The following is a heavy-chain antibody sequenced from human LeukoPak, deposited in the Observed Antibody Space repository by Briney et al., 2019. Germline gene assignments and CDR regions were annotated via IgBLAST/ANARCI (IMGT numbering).Heavy chain of an antibody. D-gene: IGHD3-9*01. CDR2: INHSGST. Sequence: SETLSLTCAVYGGSFSGYYWSWIRQPPGKGLEWIGEINHSGSTNYNPSLKSRVTISVDTSKNQFSLKLSSVTAADTAVYYCAGRASYDILTGYYYGMDVWGQGTTVTVSS. CDR1: GGSFSGYY. CDR3: AGRASYDILTGYYYGMDV. V-gene: IGHV4-34*01. J-gene: IGHJ6*02.